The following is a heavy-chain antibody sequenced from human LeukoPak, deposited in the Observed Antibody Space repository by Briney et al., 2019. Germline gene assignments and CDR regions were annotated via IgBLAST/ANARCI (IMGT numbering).Heavy chain of an antibody. CDR3: IPKWELWGHDAFDI. Sequence: GGALRLSCAASGFTLDDYGMSWVREGPGEGGECVSGFNWNGSSTGYADSVKGRFTISRDNAKNSLYLQMNSLRAEDTALYYCIPKWELWGHDAFDIWGQGTMVTVSS. D-gene: IGHD1-26*01. CDR1: GFTLDDYG. J-gene: IGHJ3*02. CDR2: FNWNGSST. V-gene: IGHV3-20*04.